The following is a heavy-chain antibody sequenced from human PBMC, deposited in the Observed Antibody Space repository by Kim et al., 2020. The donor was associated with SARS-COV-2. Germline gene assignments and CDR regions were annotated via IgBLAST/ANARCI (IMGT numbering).Heavy chain of an antibody. V-gene: IGHV3-30*07. D-gene: IGHD1-26*01. J-gene: IGHJ4*02. CDR3: ARELVPVGAMSYFDY. Sequence: DSVKGRFTISRDNSKTTLYLQMNSLRAEDTAVYYCARELVPVGAMSYFDYWGQGTLVTVSS.